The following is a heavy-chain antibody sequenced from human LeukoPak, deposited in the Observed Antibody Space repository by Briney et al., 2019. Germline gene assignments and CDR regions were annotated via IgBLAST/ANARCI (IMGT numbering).Heavy chain of an antibody. CDR2: INHSGST. Sequence: SETLSLTCAVYGGSFSGYYWSWIRQPPGKGLEWIGEINHSGSTNYNPSLKSRVTISVDTSKNQFSLKLSSVTAADTAVYYCAREGARLHYYVSSGSPSRAFDIWGQGTMVTVSS. J-gene: IGHJ3*02. D-gene: IGHD3-22*01. CDR1: GGSFSGYY. CDR3: AREGARLHYYVSSGSPSRAFDI. V-gene: IGHV4-34*01.